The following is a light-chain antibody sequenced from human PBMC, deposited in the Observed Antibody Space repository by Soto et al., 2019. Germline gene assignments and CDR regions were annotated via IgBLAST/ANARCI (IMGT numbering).Light chain of an antibody. V-gene: IGKV1-39*01. CDR1: QSITSY. CDR2: AAS. Sequence: DIQLTQSPSSLSASVGDRVTITCRASQSITSYLNWYQQKPGKAPKLLIYAASTLQTGVPSRFSGSGSGTDFTLAIGSLQPEAFTVYFCQQSYTTPRTFVQVTRV. J-gene: IGKJ1*01. CDR3: QQSYTTPRT.